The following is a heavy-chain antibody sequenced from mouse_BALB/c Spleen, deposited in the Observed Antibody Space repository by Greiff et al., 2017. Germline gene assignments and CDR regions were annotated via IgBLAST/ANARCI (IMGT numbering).Heavy chain of an antibody. CDR3: ASHYYDYDDPFAY. J-gene: IGHJ3*01. CDR2: ISSGGST. D-gene: IGHD2-4*01. CDR1: GFTFSSYA. V-gene: IGHV5-6-5*01. Sequence: EVKLVESGGGLVKPGGSLKLSCAASGFTFSSYAMSWVRQTPEKRLEWVASISSGGSTYYPDSVKGRFTISRDNARNILYLQMSSLRSEDTAMYYCASHYYDYDDPFAYWGQGTLVTVSA.